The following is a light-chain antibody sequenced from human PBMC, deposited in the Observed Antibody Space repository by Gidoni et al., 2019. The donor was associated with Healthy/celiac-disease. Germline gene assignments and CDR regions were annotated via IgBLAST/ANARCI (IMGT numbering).Light chain of an antibody. CDR2: AAS. CDR1: QSVSSY. V-gene: IGKV3-11*01. J-gene: IGKJ1*01. CDR3: QQRSNWPPTWT. Sequence: EIVLTQSPATLSLSPGDRATLSCRDSQSVSSYLAWYQQKPGQALRLLIYAASNRATGIPARFSGSGSVTDFTLTISSLAPEDFAVYYCQQRSNWPPTWTFGQGTKVEIK.